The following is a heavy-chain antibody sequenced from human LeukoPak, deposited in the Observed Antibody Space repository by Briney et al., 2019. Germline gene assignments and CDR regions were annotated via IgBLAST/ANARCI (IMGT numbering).Heavy chain of an antibody. CDR3: ACLTTADAFDI. V-gene: IGHV4-59*01. J-gene: IGHJ3*02. CDR1: GGSISSYY. D-gene: IGHD3-22*01. CDR2: IYDSGST. Sequence: PSETLSLTCSVSGGSISSYYWSWIRQPPGKGLEWIGYIYDSGSTNYNPSLKSRVTISVDTSKNQFSLKLSSVTAADTAVYYCACLTTADAFDIWGQGTMVTVSS.